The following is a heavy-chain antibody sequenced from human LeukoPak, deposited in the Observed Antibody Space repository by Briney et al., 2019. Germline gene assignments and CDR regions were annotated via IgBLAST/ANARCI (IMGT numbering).Heavy chain of an antibody. CDR1: GFTFSTYW. Sequence: GGSLRLSCSASGFTFSTYWMSWVRQAPGKGLEWVANMRRDGNEIYYLDSVRGRFTISRDNSKNTLYLQMNSLRAEDTAVYYCARRGATTSGGYFDYWGQGTLVTVSS. J-gene: IGHJ4*02. CDR3: ARRGATTSGGYFDY. V-gene: IGHV3-7*01. D-gene: IGHD1-26*01. CDR2: MRRDGNEI.